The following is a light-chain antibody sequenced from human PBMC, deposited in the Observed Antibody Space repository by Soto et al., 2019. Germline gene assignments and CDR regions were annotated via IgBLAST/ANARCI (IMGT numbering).Light chain of an antibody. CDR1: QSISNW. CDR2: KAS. CDR3: QQYNNWPRT. V-gene: IGKV1-5*03. Sequence: DIQMTQSPSTLSASVGDRVIITCRASQSISNWLAWYQQKPGKAPNLLIYKASSLKSGVPSRFSGSGSRTEFTLTISSLQSEDFAVYYCQQYNNWPRTFGQGNKVDIK. J-gene: IGKJ1*01.